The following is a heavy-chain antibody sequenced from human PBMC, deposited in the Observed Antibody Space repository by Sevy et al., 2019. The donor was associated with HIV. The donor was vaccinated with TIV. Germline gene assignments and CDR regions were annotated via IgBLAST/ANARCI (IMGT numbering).Heavy chain of an antibody. CDR3: ASGWLYWPTDY. Sequence: GGSLRLSCAASGFTFSNYALTWVRQAPGKGLEWVSTISSTGNTNYTDSVEGRFSISRDNSKSTVFLQMNSLRSEDTAIYYCASGWLYWPTDYWGQGTLVTVSS. CDR1: GFTFSNYA. V-gene: IGHV3-23*01. D-gene: IGHD6-19*01. J-gene: IGHJ4*02. CDR2: ISSTGNT.